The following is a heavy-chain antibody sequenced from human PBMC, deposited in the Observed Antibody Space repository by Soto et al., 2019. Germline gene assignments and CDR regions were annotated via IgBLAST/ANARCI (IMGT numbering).Heavy chain of an antibody. CDR1: GYTFTSYG. Sequence: ASVKVSCNASGYTFTSYGISWVRQAPGQGLEWMGWISAYNGNTNYAHKLQGRVTMTTDTSTSTAYMELRSLRSDDKAVYYCARVIAGPYSNRNWWPYGMDXWGQGTRVTVSX. J-gene: IGHJ6*02. CDR3: ARVIAGPYSNRNWWPYGMDX. CDR2: ISAYNGNT. V-gene: IGHV1-18*04. D-gene: IGHD4-4*01.